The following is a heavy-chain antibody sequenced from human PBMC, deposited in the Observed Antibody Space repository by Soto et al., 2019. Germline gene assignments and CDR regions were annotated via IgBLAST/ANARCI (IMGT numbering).Heavy chain of an antibody. D-gene: IGHD3-22*01. J-gene: IGHJ4*02. CDR2: IYYSGST. CDR1: GGSISSGDYY. V-gene: IGHV4-30-4*01. Sequence: SETLSLTCTVSGGSISSGDYYWSWIRQPPGKGLEWIGYIYYSGSTYYNPSLKSRVTISVDTSKNQFSLKLSSVTAADTAVYYRARGYDSSGYFDYWGQGTLVTVSS. CDR3: ARGYDSSGYFDY.